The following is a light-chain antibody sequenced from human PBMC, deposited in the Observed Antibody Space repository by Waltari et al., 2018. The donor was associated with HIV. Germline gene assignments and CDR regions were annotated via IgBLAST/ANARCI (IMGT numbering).Light chain of an antibody. CDR1: SSDVGAYNF. CDR3: SSYTGDNSVL. V-gene: IGLV2-14*01. J-gene: IGLJ3*02. Sequence: QSALTQPASVSGSPGQSITISCTGSSSDVGAYNFVSWYQQHPGKAPKVLIHEVSNRPSGVSNRFPASKSGNTASLTISGLQAEDEADYYCSSYTGDNSVLFGGGTKLSVV. CDR2: EVS.